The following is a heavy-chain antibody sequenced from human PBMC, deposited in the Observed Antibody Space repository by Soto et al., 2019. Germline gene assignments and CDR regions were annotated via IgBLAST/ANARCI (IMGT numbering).Heavy chain of an antibody. Sequence: ASVKVSCKASGYSFTSYGIGWARQAPGQGLEWMGWINAYNGTTYYADSVQGRFTISRDNSKNTLYLQMNTLRVDDTAVYYCAKESYNRRTDFDCWGQGTLVTVSS. CDR1: GYSFTSYG. J-gene: IGHJ4*02. CDR2: INAYNGTT. CDR3: AKESYNRRTDFDC. D-gene: IGHD3-10*01. V-gene: IGHV1-18*01.